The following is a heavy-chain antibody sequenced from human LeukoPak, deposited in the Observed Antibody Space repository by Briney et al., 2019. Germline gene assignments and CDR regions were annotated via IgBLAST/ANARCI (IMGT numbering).Heavy chain of an antibody. Sequence: PGGSLRLSCAASGFTFSSYSMNWVRQAPGKGLEWVSSISSSSSYIYYADSVKGRFTISRDNAKNSLYLQMNSLRAEDTAVYYCARDRVGIVVVPAGPIDYWGQGTLVTVSS. CDR1: GFTFSSYS. V-gene: IGHV3-21*01. J-gene: IGHJ4*02. CDR2: ISSSSSYI. CDR3: ARDRVGIVVVPAGPIDY. D-gene: IGHD2-2*03.